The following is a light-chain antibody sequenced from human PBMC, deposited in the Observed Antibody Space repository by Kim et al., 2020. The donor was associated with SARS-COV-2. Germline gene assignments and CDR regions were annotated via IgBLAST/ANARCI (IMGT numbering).Light chain of an antibody. Sequence: APGKTASITWGGHNIGGKSVHWYQQEPGQAPVLVIYSDSGRPSGIPERFPGSNSGNTAALTISTVEAGDEDDYYCQVWNTISDNWVFGGGTQLTVL. J-gene: IGLJ3*02. CDR2: SDS. CDR3: QVWNTISDNWV. V-gene: IGLV3-21*04. CDR1: NIGGKS.